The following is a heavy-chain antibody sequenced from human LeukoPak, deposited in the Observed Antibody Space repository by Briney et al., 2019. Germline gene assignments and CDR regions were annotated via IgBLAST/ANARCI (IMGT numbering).Heavy chain of an antibody. CDR2: IYYSRST. J-gene: IGHJ4*02. CDR1: GGSISSSY. V-gene: IGHV4-59*01. Sequence: SETLSLTCTVSGGSISSSYWSWIRQPPGKGLEWIGYIYYSRSTNYNPSLKSRVTISVDTSKNQFSLKLSSVTAADTAVYYCAREELERNFDYWGQGTLVTVSS. CDR3: AREELERNFDY. D-gene: IGHD1-26*01.